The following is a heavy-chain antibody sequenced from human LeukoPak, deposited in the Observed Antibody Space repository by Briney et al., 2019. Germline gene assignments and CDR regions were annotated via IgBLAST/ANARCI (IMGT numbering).Heavy chain of an antibody. CDR3: AKEDVVVTTIRYFQH. CDR2: ISYDGSNE. J-gene: IGHJ1*01. CDR1: GFTFSSYG. V-gene: IGHV3-30*18. D-gene: IGHD3-22*01. Sequence: TGGSLRLSCAASGFTFSSYGMHWVRQAPGKGLEWVAVISYDGSNEYYADSVKGRFTISRDNSKNTLYLQMNSLRTEDTAIYYCAKEDVVVTTIRYFQHWGQGTLVTVSS.